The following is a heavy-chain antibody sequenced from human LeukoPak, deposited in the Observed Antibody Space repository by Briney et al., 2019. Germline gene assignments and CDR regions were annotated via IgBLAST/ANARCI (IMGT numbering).Heavy chain of an antibody. CDR3: AKVVGGSSWYYKYYMDV. V-gene: IGHV1-2*02. Sequence: ASVKVSCTGSGSTFTVYYMHWVRQPPGQGHEWMGWINPNRGGTNDAQKFQGRVTMTRDTSISTAYMELSRLRSDDTDVYYCAKVVGGSSWYYKYYMDVWGKGTTVTISS. D-gene: IGHD6-13*01. CDR2: INPNRGGT. CDR1: GSTFTVYY. J-gene: IGHJ6*03.